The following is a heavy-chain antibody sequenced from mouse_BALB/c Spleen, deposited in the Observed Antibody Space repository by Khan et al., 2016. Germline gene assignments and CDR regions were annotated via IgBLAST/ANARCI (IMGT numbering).Heavy chain of an antibody. CDR2: ISYSGST. D-gene: IGHD2-4*01. J-gene: IGHJ2*01. CDR1: GYSITSDYA. Sequence: EVQLQESGPGLVKPSQSLSLTCTVTGYSITSDYAWNWIRQFPGNKLEWMGYISYSGSTFYNPSLKSRISITRDTSKNQLFLQLSSVTTEDTATXYCATLDYGDYYFDYWGQGTTLTVSS. CDR3: ATLDYGDYYFDY. V-gene: IGHV3-2*02.